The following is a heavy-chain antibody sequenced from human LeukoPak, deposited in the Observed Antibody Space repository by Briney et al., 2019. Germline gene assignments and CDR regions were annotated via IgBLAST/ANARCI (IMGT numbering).Heavy chain of an antibody. CDR2: IWYDGTNK. CDR1: GFTFSNYG. D-gene: IGHD6-13*01. Sequence: PGGSLRLSCEASGFTFSNYGMLWVRKAPGKGLEWVAVIWYDGTNKYYADSVKGRFAISRDNSKNTLYLQMNSLRAEDTAVYYCARDEAAAGMGGIDYWGQGTLVTVSS. J-gene: IGHJ4*02. CDR3: ARDEAAAGMGGIDY. V-gene: IGHV3-33*01.